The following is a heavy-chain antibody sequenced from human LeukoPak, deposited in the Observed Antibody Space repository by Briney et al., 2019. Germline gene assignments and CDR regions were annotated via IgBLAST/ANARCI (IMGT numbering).Heavy chain of an antibody. V-gene: IGHV4-4*07. D-gene: IGHD6-19*01. J-gene: IGHJ6*02. CDR1: GGPIRSYY. Sequence: SDPLSLTCTVSGGPIRSYYWSWTRQPAGRGLEWIGRISTSGSTNYNPSLKSRVTMSVDTSKNHFSLKLSSVTAADTAVYYCARSSGWSYGMDVWGQGTTVTVSS. CDR3: ARSSGWSYGMDV. CDR2: ISTSGST.